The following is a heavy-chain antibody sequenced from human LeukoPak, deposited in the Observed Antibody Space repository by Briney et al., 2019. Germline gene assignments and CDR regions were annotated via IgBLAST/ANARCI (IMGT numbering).Heavy chain of an antibody. CDR2: IYYSGIT. D-gene: IGHD5-24*01. CDR1: GGSISTYY. CDR3: ARRVATKPKYGFDS. J-gene: IGHJ4*02. V-gene: IGHV4-59*08. Sequence: PSETLSLTCTVSGGSISTYYWTWIRQSPGKGLEWIGFIYYSGITKYNPSLESRVTISLDASKNQFSLRLSSVTAADTAVYYCARRVATKPKYGFDSWGQGTLVTASS.